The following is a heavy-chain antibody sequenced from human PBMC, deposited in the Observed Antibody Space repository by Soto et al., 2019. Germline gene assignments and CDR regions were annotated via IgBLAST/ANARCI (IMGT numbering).Heavy chain of an antibody. Sequence: QVHLVESGGGVVQPGRSLRLSCAASGFTFSSYGMHWVRQAPGKGLEWVAFIWHDGGNKFYAESVKGRFTISRDNSKNTLYLQMTSLSAEDTAMYYSARDGDVNTGFGKDYWGQGTLVTVSS. D-gene: IGHD3-16*01. CDR2: IWHDGGNK. CDR1: GFTFSSYG. CDR3: ARDGDVNTGFGKDY. J-gene: IGHJ4*02. V-gene: IGHV3-33*01.